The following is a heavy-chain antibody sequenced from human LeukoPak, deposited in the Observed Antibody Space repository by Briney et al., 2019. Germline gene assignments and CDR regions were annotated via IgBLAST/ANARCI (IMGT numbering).Heavy chain of an antibody. D-gene: IGHD6-6*01. CDR3: ARDPPYSSSSPTGYFDY. CDR1: GYTFTGYY. CDR2: INPNSGGT. J-gene: IGHJ4*02. V-gene: IGHV1-2*02. Sequence: ASVKVSCKASGYTFTGYYMHWVRQAPGQGLEWMGWINPNSGGTNYAQKFQGRVTMTRDTSISTAYMELSRLRSDDTAVYYCARDPPYSSSSPTGYFDYWGQGTLVTVSS.